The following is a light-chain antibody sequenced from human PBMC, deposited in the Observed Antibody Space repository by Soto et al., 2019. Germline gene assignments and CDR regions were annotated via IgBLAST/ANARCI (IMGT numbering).Light chain of an antibody. J-gene: IGKJ4*01. CDR3: QQYGYLVT. V-gene: IGKV3-20*01. Sequence: EIVLTQSPGTLSLSPGERATLSCRASQSITNNYLAWYQQKPGRAHRLLIYGASSRATGIPDRFRGSGSGTDFTLTISRLEPEDFAMYYCQQYGYLVTFGGGTKVEIK. CDR2: GAS. CDR1: QSITNNY.